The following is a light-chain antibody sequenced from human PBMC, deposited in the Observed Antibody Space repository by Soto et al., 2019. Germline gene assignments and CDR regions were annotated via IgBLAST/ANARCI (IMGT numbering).Light chain of an antibody. CDR3: QQVDSYPRT. CDR2: SAS. V-gene: IGKV1-9*01. Sequence: IPLTQSPSSLSASVGDTVTITCRASQAIGSYFAWYRQRPGTAPKLLIYSASTLHSGVPSRFSGSGSGTDFTLTISSLQPEDFATYYCQQVDSYPRTFGPGTTVEI. J-gene: IGKJ3*01. CDR1: QAIGSY.